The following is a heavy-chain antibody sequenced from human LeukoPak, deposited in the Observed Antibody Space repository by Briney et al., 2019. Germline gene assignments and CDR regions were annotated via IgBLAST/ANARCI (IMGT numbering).Heavy chain of an antibody. Sequence: SETLSLTCTVSGGSISSYYWSWIRQPPGKGLEWIGYIYYSGSTNYNPSLKSRVTISVDTSKNHFSLNLIFVTAADTAVYYCARGTGGHGYFDLWGRGTLVTVSS. D-gene: IGHD7-27*01. CDR1: GGSISSYY. J-gene: IGHJ2*01. CDR2: IYYSGST. V-gene: IGHV4-59*08. CDR3: ARGTGGHGYFDL.